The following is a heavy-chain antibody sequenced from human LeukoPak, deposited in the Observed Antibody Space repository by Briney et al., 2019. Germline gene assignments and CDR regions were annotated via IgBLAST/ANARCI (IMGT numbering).Heavy chain of an antibody. CDR1: GGTFSSYA. CDR3: ARGGWIDPFYYFDY. CDR2: IIPIFGTA. D-gene: IGHD2-2*03. V-gene: IGHV1-69*13. Sequence: EASVKVSCKASGGTFSSYAISWVRQAPGQGLEWMGGIIPIFGTANYAQKFQGRVTITADESTSTAYMELSSLRSEDTAVYYCARGGWIDPFYYFDYWGQGTLDTVSS. J-gene: IGHJ4*02.